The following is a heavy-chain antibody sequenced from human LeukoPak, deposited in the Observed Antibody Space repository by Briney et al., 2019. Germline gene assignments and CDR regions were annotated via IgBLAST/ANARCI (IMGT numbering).Heavy chain of an antibody. CDR1: QFTFDDYS. D-gene: IGHD1-26*01. CDR3: SNSDNPWEPVNAFDY. Sequence: PGGSLRLSCAASQFTFDDYSMHWVRQAPGKGLEGVSLISWDGGATYYADSVKGRFTISRDNSKNYLYLQMNSLRTEDTDVYYCSNSDNPWEPVNAFDYWGQGTLVTVSS. V-gene: IGHV3-43*01. CDR2: ISWDGGAT. J-gene: IGHJ4*02.